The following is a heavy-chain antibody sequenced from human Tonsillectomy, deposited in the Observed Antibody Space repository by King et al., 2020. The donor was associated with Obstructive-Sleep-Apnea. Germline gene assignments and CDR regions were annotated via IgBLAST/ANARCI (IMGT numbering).Heavy chain of an antibody. CDR2: ISYDGSNK. V-gene: IGHV3-30*04. D-gene: IGHD4-11*01. Sequence: VQLVESGGGVVQPGRSLRLSCAASGFTFSSYAMHWVRQAPGKGLEWVAVISYDGSNKYYADSVKRRFTISRDNSKHTLYLQMNSLRAEDTAVYYCARSKYCDMDVWGQGTTVTVSS. CDR1: GFTFSSYA. CDR3: ARSKYCDMDV. J-gene: IGHJ6*02.